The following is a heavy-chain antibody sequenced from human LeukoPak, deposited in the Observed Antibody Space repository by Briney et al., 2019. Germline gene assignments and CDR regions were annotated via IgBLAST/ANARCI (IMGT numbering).Heavy chain of an antibody. CDR1: GFTYSSYS. D-gene: IGHD2-15*01. V-gene: IGHV3-21*01. Sequence: GGSLRLXCAASGFTYSSYSMNWVRLAPGKGLESVSSISSSSSYIYYADSVKGRFTISRDNAKNSLYLQMNSLRAEDTAVYYCARESCIVVVAATPYNWFDPWGQGTLVTVSS. CDR2: ISSSSSYI. J-gene: IGHJ5*02. CDR3: ARESCIVVVAATPYNWFDP.